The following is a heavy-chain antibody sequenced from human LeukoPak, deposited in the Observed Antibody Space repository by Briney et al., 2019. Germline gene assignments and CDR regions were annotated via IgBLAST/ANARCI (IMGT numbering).Heavy chain of an antibody. CDR3: ARHGRYLGYCSSTSCYPAYYYYMDV. V-gene: IGHV3-30*02. Sequence: GGSLRLSCAASGFTFSSYGMHWVRQAPGKGLEWVAFIRYDGSNKYYADSVKGRFTISRDNSKNTLYLQMNSLRAEDTAVYYCARHGRYLGYCSSTSCYPAYYYYMDVWGKGTTVTISS. D-gene: IGHD2-2*01. CDR2: IRYDGSNK. CDR1: GFTFSSYG. J-gene: IGHJ6*03.